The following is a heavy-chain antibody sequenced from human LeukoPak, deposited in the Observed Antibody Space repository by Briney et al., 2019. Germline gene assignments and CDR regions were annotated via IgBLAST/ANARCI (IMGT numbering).Heavy chain of an antibody. CDR3: ANRPLSTRDAY. D-gene: IGHD5-24*01. Sequence: GGSLRLSCAASGFTFSGYVMSWVRQTPGKGLDWGSGISGRGDKTYYADSVKGRFTISRDNSKNTLHLQLNSLRAGDTAMYYCANRPLSTRDAYWGRGTLVTVSS. CDR2: ISGRGDKT. J-gene: IGHJ4*02. V-gene: IGHV3-23*01. CDR1: GFTFSGYV.